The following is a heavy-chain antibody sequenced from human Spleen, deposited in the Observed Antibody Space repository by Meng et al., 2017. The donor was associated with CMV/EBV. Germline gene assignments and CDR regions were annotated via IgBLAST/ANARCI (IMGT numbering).Heavy chain of an antibody. D-gene: IGHD2-8*01. CDR3: ARGRRFCTKGVCYKLLID. CDR1: GGSFSGYY. J-gene: IGHJ4*02. Sequence: SETLSLTCAVYGGSFSGYYWNWIRQPPGKGLEWNGEINHRGSTNYNPSLKSRVTISVDTSKNQFSLMLSSVTAADTAVYYCARGRRFCTKGVCYKLLIDWGQGTLVTVSS. CDR2: INHRGST. V-gene: IGHV4-34*01.